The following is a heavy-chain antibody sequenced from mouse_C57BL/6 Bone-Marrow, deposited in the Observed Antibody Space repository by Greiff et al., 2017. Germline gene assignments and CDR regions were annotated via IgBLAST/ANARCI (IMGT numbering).Heavy chain of an antibody. J-gene: IGHJ1*03. Sequence: QVQLQQPGAELVKPGASVKLSCKASGYTFTSYWMQWVKQRPGQGLEWIGEIDPSDSYTNYNQKFKGKATLTVDTSSSTAYMQLSSLTSEDSAVYYCARWELRYWYVDVWGTGTTVTVSS. CDR1: GYTFTSYW. CDR2: IDPSDSYT. D-gene: IGHD2-4*01. V-gene: IGHV1-50*01. CDR3: ARWELRYWYVDV.